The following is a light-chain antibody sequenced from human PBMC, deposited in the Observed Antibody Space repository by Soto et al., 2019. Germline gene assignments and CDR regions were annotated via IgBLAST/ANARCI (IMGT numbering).Light chain of an antibody. J-gene: IGKJ5*01. CDR2: DAS. CDR1: QSVSSY. V-gene: IGKV3-11*01. Sequence: EIVLTQSPATLSLSPGERATPSCRASQSVSSYLAWYQQKPGQAPRLLIYDASNRATGIPARFSGSGSGTDFTLTISSLEPEDFAVYYCQQRNSWPPTFTFGQGTRLEI. CDR3: QQRNSWPPTFT.